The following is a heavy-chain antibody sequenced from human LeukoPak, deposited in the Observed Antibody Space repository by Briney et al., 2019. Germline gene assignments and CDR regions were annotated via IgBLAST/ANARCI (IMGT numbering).Heavy chain of an antibody. CDR3: WRDSPYDASL. Sequence: TGGSLRLSRAASGFILSSYTIHCVRQAPGKGLEGVSSITTSPNDMHYDDSLRGRFTVSRDNAHNSLHLQVDSLRVEDPAVYYCWRDSPYDASLWGQGTLVTVSS. CDR2: ITTSPNDM. CDR1: GFILSSYT. D-gene: IGHD3-16*01. J-gene: IGHJ4*02. V-gene: IGHV3-21*01.